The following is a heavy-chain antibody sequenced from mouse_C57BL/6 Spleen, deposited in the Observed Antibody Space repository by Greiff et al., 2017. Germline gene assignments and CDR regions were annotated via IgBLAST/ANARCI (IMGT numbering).Heavy chain of an antibody. V-gene: IGHV1-76*01. J-gene: IGHJ4*01. Sequence: QVQLQQSGAELVRPGASVKLSCKASGYTFTDYYINWVKQRPGQGLEWIARIYPGSGNTYYNEKFKGKATLTAEKSSSTAYMQLSSLTSEDSAVYFCAREQFYAMDYWGQGTSVTVSS. CDR2: IYPGSGNT. D-gene: IGHD6-1*01. CDR1: GYTFTDYY. CDR3: AREQFYAMDY.